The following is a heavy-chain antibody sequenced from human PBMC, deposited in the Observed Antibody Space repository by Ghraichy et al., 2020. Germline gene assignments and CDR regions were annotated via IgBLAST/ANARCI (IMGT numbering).Heavy chain of an antibody. J-gene: IGHJ4*01. CDR3: AGSRSSSGYRRLDY. Sequence: ASVKVSCKASGYTFTTYDINWVRQATGQGLEWMGWMNPNSGNTNYAQKFQGRVIMTKNTSISTAYMELSSLRSEDTAVYYCAGSRSSSGYRRLDYWGHGTLVTVSS. CDR2: MNPNSGNT. D-gene: IGHD3-22*01. CDR1: GYTFTTYD. V-gene: IGHV1-8*02.